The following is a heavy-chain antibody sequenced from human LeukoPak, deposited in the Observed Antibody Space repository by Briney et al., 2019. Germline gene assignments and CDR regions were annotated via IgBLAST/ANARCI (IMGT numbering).Heavy chain of an antibody. J-gene: IGHJ5*02. CDR1: GFTFSSYE. CDR2: ISSSGSTI. Sequence: GGSLRLSCAASGFTFSSYEMNWVRQAPGKGLEWVSYISSSGSTIYYADSVKGRFTISRDNAKNSLYLQMNSLRAEDTAVYYCARSNEGPKLLWFGELLFGTNWFDPWGQGTLVTVSS. V-gene: IGHV3-48*03. D-gene: IGHD3-10*01. CDR3: ARSNEGPKLLWFGELLFGTNWFDP.